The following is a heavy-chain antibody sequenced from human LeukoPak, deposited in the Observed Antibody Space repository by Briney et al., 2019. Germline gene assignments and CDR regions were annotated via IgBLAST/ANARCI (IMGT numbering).Heavy chain of an antibody. V-gene: IGHV4-61*02. CDR3: ARQFSELIFIADYLDR. J-gene: IGHJ5*02. D-gene: IGHD2-21*01. Sequence: PSETLSLTCSVSGGSISSANSYWSWIRQPAGKGLEWIGRIYSSGSTNYNPSLKSRVTISADTSKNHFSLRLSSVTAADTAVYYCARQFSELIFIADYLDRWGQGTLVTVSS. CDR1: GGSISSANSY. CDR2: IYSSGST.